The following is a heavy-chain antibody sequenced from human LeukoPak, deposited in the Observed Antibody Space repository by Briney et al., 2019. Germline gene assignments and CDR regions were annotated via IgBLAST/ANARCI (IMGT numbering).Heavy chain of an antibody. Sequence: GGSLRLSCAASGFTFSSYAMHWVRQAPGKGLEWVAVISYDGSNKYYADSVKGRFTISRDNSKNTLYLQMNSLRAEDTAVYYCAREGYYDFWSGPPNYYYYYGMDVWGQGTTVTVSS. CDR3: AREGYYDFWSGPPNYYYYYGMDV. J-gene: IGHJ6*02. V-gene: IGHV3-30-3*01. CDR1: GFTFSSYA. D-gene: IGHD3-3*01. CDR2: ISYDGSNK.